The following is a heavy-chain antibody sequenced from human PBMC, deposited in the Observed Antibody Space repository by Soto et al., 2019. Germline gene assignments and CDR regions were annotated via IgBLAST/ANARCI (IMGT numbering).Heavy chain of an antibody. CDR1: GYIFSNFG. CDR3: ARTRGLGYCSGGSCSRGGGDYGMDV. CDR2: INGYNGNT. V-gene: IGHV1-18*01. Sequence: ASVKVSCKASGYIFSNFGVNWVRQAPGQGLEWMGWINGYNGNTNYAQRVQSRVTMTTDTSTSTVYMELRSLTSDDTAVYYCARTRGLGYCSGGSCSRGGGDYGMDVWG. D-gene: IGHD2-15*01. J-gene: IGHJ6*02.